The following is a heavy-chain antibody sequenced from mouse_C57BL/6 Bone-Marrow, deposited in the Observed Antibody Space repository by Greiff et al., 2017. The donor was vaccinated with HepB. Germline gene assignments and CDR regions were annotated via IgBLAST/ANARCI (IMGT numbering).Heavy chain of an antibody. Sequence: QVQLQQSGPELVKPGASVKISCKASGYAFSSSWMNWVKQRPGKGLEWIGRIYPGDGDTNYNGKFKGTATLTADKSSSTASMQLSSLTSEDSAVYFCARLLRRGYFDVWGTGTTVTVSS. V-gene: IGHV1-82*01. D-gene: IGHD1-2*01. CDR2: IYPGDGDT. CDR3: ARLLRRGYFDV. CDR1: GYAFSSSW. J-gene: IGHJ1*03.